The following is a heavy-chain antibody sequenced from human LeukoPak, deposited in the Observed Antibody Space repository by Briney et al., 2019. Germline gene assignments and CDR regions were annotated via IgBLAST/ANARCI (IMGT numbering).Heavy chain of an antibody. Sequence: ASVKVSCKASGYTFTSYGISWVRQAPGQGLEWMGWISAYNGNTNYAQKLQGRVTMTTDTSTSTAYMELRSLRSDDTAVYYCARVIPYYDFWSGYEYYYYGMGVWGQGTTVTVSS. J-gene: IGHJ6*02. CDR2: ISAYNGNT. D-gene: IGHD3-3*01. CDR3: ARVIPYYDFWSGYEYYYYGMGV. V-gene: IGHV1-18*01. CDR1: GYTFTSYG.